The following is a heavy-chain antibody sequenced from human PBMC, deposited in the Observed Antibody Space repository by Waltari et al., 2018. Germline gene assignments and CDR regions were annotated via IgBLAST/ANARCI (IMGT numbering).Heavy chain of an antibody. D-gene: IGHD2-21*02. V-gene: IGHV3-7*01. J-gene: IGHJ4*02. CDR3: ARLPHIVVVTASPDRDY. CDR2: IKQDGSEK. CDR1: GFTFSSYW. Sequence: EVQLVESGGGLVQPGGSLRLSCAASGFTFSSYWMSWVRQSPGKGLEWVANIKQDGSEKYYVDSVKDRFTISRDNAKNSLYLQMNSLRAEDTAVYYCARLPHIVVVTASPDRDYWGQGTLVTVSS.